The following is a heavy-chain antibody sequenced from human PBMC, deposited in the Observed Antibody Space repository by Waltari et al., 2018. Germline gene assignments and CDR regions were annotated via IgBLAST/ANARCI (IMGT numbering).Heavy chain of an antibody. CDR2: INSGGDST. D-gene: IGHD1-1*01. Sequence: EVQVLESGGGLAQPGGSLELSCAASGFTFRNYAMRWVRQAPGKGLECVSGINSGGDSTAYVDSVKGRFTISRDNSKNTLYLQMNSLRVEDTALYYCARGINESFEPWGQGTLVTVSS. J-gene: IGHJ5*02. V-gene: IGHV3-23*01. CDR3: ARGINESFEP. CDR1: GFTFRNYA.